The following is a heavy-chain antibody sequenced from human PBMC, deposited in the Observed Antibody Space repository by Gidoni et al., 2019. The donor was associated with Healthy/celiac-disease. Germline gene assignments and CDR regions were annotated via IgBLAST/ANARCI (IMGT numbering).Heavy chain of an antibody. CDR2: IYYSGST. CDR1: GGSISSYY. CDR3: ARQRKDILTGYPSYYMDV. V-gene: IGHV4-59*01. Sequence: QVQLQESGPGLVKPSETLSLTCTVSGGSISSYYWSWIRQPPGKGLEWIGYIYYSGSTNYNPSLKSRVTISVDTSKNQFSLKLSSVTAADTAVYYCARQRKDILTGYPSYYMDVWGKGTTVTVSS. J-gene: IGHJ6*03. D-gene: IGHD3-9*01.